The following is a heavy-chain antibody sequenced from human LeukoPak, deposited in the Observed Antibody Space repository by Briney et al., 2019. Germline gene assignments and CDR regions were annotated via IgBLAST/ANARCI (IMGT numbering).Heavy chain of an antibody. Sequence: GASVRVSCKASGGTFSSYAISWVRQAPGQGLEWMGRIIPIFGIANYAQKFQGRVTMTEDTSTDTAYMELSSLRSEDTAVYYCAKGNRGELTGEFDYWGQGTLVTVSS. D-gene: IGHD7-27*01. CDR2: IIPIFGIA. J-gene: IGHJ4*02. CDR3: AKGNRGELTGEFDY. CDR1: GGTFSSYA. V-gene: IGHV1-69*04.